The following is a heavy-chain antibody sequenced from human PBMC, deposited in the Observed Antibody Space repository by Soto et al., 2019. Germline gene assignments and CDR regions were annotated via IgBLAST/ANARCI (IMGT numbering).Heavy chain of an antibody. D-gene: IGHD1-26*01. V-gene: IGHV1-69*01. J-gene: IGHJ6*02. CDR2: VIPIFGTA. Sequence: QVQLVQSGAEVQKPGSSVKVSCKAPGGTFSSYAISWVRQAPGQGLEWMGGVIPIFGTAKYAQKFQGRVTITADESTSTGYMELRSLRSEDTAVYYCARSQGGSSSLDIYYYYYYGMDGWVQGTRVTVSS. CDR1: GGTFSSYA. CDR3: ARSQGGSSSLDIYYYYYYGMDG.